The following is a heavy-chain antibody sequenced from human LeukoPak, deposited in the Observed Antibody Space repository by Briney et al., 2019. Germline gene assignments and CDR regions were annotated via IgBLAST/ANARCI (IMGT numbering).Heavy chain of an antibody. D-gene: IGHD3-22*01. J-gene: IGHJ4*02. CDR1: GFTFSSYA. V-gene: IGHV3-23*01. CDR3: AKDSLRGEYYYDSSGYYSDY. Sequence: PGGSLRLTCAASGFTFSSYAMSWVRQAPGKGLEWVSAISGSGGSTYYADSVKGRFTISRDNSKNTLYLQMNSLRAEDTAVYYCAKDSLRGEYYYDSSGYYSDYWGQGTLVTVSS. CDR2: ISGSGGST.